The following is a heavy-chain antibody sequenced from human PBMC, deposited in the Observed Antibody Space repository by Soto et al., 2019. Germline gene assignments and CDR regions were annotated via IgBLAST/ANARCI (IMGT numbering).Heavy chain of an antibody. CDR2: ISSSGSTI. CDR3: ARPYYDFWSGYYTGGWGMDV. D-gene: IGHD3-3*01. J-gene: IGHJ6*02. V-gene: IGHV3-48*03. Sequence: LRLSCAASGFTFSSYEMNWVRQAPGKGLEWVSYISSSGSTIYYADSVKGRFTISRDNAKNSLYLQMNSLRAEDTAVYYCARPYYDFWSGYYTGGWGMDVWGQGTTVTVSS. CDR1: GFTFSSYE.